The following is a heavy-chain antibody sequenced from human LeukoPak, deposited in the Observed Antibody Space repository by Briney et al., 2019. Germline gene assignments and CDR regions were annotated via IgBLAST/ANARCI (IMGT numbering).Heavy chain of an antibody. CDR3: AKDFEYTSSSAGYMDV. CDR1: GFTFSRNG. V-gene: IGHV3-30*18. J-gene: IGHJ6*03. CDR2: ISYDGSYK. Sequence: GGSLRLSCAASGFTFSRNGMHWVRQAPGKGLEWVAVISYDGSYKYYGDSGKGGLTISRDNSKNTLYLQMNSPRAEDTAVYYCAKDFEYTSSSAGYMDVWGKGTTVTVSS. D-gene: IGHD6-6*01.